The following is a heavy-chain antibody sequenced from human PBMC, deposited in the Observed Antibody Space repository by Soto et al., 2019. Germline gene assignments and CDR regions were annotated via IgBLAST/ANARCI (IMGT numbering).Heavy chain of an antibody. V-gene: IGHV4-34*01. CDR1: GGSFSGYY. J-gene: IGHJ6*02. CDR3: ARGLLTAVPSLEWLLYSAGGGMWSHHGMAL. Sequence: SETLSLTCAVYGGSFSGYYWSWIRQPPGKGLEWIGEINHSGSTNYNPSLKSRVTISVDTSKNQFSLKLSSVTAADTAVYYCARGLLTAVPSLEWLLYSAGGGMWSHHGMALWGQGTTVTAAS. D-gene: IGHD3-3*01. CDR2: INHSGST.